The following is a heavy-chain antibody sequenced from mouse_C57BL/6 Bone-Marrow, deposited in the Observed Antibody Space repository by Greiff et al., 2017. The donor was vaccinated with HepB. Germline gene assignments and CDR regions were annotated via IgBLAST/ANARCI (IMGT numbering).Heavy chain of an antibody. CDR2: ISNLAYSI. D-gene: IGHD1-1*01. J-gene: IGHJ3*01. CDR3: ARSYYYGPWFAY. V-gene: IGHV5-15*01. Sequence: EVKLQESGGGLVQPGGSLKLSCAASGFTFSDYGMAWVRQAPRKGPEWVAFISNLAYSIYYADTVTGRFTISRENAKNTLYLEMSSLRSEDTAMDYCARSYYYGPWFAYWGQGTLVTVSA. CDR1: GFTFSDYG.